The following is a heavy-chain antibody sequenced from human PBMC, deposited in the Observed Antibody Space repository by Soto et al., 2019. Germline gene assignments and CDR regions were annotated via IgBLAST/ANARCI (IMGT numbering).Heavy chain of an antibody. J-gene: IGHJ1*01. CDR3: AKDSGSDYDSSGYYPGEYFQH. CDR1: GFTFSSYG. Sequence: GGSLRLSCAASGFTFSSYGMHWVRQAPGKGLEWVAVISYDGSNKYYADSVKGRFTISRDNSKNTLYLQMNSLRAEDTAVYYCAKDSGSDYDSSGYYPGEYFQHWGQGTLVTVSS. D-gene: IGHD3-22*01. V-gene: IGHV3-30*18. CDR2: ISYDGSNK.